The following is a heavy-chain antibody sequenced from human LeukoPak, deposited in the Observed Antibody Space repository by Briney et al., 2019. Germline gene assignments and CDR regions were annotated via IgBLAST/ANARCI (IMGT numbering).Heavy chain of an antibody. CDR3: ARDLRRGSSSWYVSGGDY. D-gene: IGHD6-13*01. Sequence: ASVKVSCKASGYTFTGYYLHWVRQAPGQGLEWMGWITAYNDNTYYAQKLQGRVTMTTDTSTSTAYMELRSLRSDDTAVYYCARDLRRGSSSWYVSGGDYWGQGTLVTVSS. J-gene: IGHJ4*02. V-gene: IGHV1-18*04. CDR1: GYTFTGYY. CDR2: ITAYNDNT.